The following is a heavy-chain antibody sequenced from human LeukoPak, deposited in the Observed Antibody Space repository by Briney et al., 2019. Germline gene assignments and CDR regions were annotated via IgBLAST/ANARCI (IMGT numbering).Heavy chain of an antibody. CDR3: ARHPSPQLHHFDY. Sequence: ASVKVSCKASGYIFTVYYIHWVRQAPGQGLEWMGIINPTGDSTTYAQKFQGRVTMTRDTSTNTVYMELSSLRSDDTAVYYCARHPSPQLHHFDYWGQGTLVTVSS. D-gene: IGHD2-2*01. V-gene: IGHV1-46*01. CDR2: INPTGDST. CDR1: GYIFTVYY. J-gene: IGHJ4*02.